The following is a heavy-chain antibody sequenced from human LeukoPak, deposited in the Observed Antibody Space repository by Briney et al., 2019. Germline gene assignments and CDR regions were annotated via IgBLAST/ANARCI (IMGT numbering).Heavy chain of an antibody. D-gene: IGHD2-15*01. CDR1: GGTFSSYA. J-gene: IGHJ6*03. CDR3: AREVVGANRGYYYYYMDV. Sequence: SVKVSCKASGGTFSSYAISWVRQAPGQPLEWMGGIIPIFGTANYAQKFQGRVTMTTDESTSTAYMELSSLRSEDTAVYYCAREVVGANRGYYYYYMDVWGKGTTVTVSS. V-gene: IGHV1-69*05. CDR2: IIPIFGTA.